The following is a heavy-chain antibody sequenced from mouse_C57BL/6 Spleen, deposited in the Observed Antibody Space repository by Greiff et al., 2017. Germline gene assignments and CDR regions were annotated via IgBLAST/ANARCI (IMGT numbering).Heavy chain of an antibody. CDR2: FYPGSGSI. D-gene: IGHD2-3*01. CDR3: ARHKEEGYYYFDY. V-gene: IGHV1-62-2*01. J-gene: IGHJ2*01. Sequence: VKLMESGAELVKPGASVKLSCTASGYTFTEYTIHWVKQRPGQGLEWIGWFYPGSGSIKYNEKFKDKATLTADKSSSTAYMELSRLTSEDSAVSFCARHKEEGYYYFDYWGQDTTLTVSS. CDR1: GYTFTEYT.